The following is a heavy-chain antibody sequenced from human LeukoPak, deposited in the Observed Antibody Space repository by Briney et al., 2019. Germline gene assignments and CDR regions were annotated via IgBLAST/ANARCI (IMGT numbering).Heavy chain of an antibody. D-gene: IGHD4-11*01. V-gene: IGHV4-39*01. CDR1: GGSISSYY. CDR2: IYYSGST. J-gene: IGHJ6*03. Sequence: SETLSLTCTVSGGSISSYYWGWIRQPPGKGLEWIGSIYYSGSTYYNPSLKSRVTISVDTSKNQFSLKLSSVTAADTAVYYCARHDYGNSGHMDVWGKGTTVTVSS. CDR3: ARHDYGNSGHMDV.